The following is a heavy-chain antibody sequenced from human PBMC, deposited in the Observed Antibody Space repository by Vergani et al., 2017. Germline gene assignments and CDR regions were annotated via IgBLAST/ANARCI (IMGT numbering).Heavy chain of an antibody. V-gene: IGHV3-30*18. D-gene: IGHD3-3*01. CDR1: GFTFSSYG. J-gene: IGHJ4*02. Sequence: QVQLVESGGGVVQPGRSLRLSCAASGFTFSSYGMHWVRQAPGKGLEWVAVISYDGSNKYYADSVKGRFTISRDNSKNTLYLQMNSLRAEDTAVYYCAKGSDFWSGYYGNWGQGTLVTVSS. CDR2: ISYDGSNK. CDR3: AKGSDFWSGYYGN.